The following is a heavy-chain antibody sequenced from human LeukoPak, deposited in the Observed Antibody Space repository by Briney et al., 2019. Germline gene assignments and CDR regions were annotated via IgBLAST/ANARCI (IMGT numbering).Heavy chain of an antibody. CDR2: ISYDGSKK. CDR1: GFTFSSYG. D-gene: IGHD1-26*01. Sequence: HPGRSLRLSCAASGFTFSSYGMHWVRQAPGKGLEWVAVISYDGSKKYYADSVKGRFTISRDNSKNTLYLQMNSLRAEDTAAYYCAKDQWELRAFFDYWGQGTLVTVSS. CDR3: AKDQWELRAFFDY. V-gene: IGHV3-30*18. J-gene: IGHJ4*02.